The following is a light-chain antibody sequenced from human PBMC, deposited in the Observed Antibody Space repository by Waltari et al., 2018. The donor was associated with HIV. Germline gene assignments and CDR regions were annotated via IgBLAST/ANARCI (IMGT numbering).Light chain of an antibody. CDR1: GSNLANNY. V-gene: IGLV1-51*01. J-gene: IGLJ3*02. CDR2: DND. CDR3: GTWDSSLNAGV. Sequence: QSMLTQPPSGSAAPGQKVTIPGSGTGSNLANNYESWYQHPPGAAPKLLIDDNDHRPSGLPARFSRSQSGASATLVIPGLQTGDEGDYYCGTWDSSLNAGVFGGGTKLTVL.